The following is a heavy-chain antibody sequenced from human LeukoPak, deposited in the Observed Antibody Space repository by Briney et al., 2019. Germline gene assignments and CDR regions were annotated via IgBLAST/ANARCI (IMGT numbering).Heavy chain of an antibody. D-gene: IGHD3-9*01. J-gene: IGHJ4*02. V-gene: IGHV3-7*03. Sequence: PGGSLRLSCVASGFTFSGHWMHWARQRPGKGLEWVANITPEGRRKNYVDSVRGRFTISRGNAENSLYLHMNSLRDEDTAVYYCVRDADWAFNYWGQGALV. CDR1: GFTFSGHW. CDR3: VRDADWAFNY. CDR2: ITPEGRRK.